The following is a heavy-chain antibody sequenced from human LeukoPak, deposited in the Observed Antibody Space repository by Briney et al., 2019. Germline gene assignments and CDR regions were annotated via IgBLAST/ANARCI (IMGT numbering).Heavy chain of an antibody. D-gene: IGHD1-26*01. J-gene: IGHJ3*02. CDR3: AKGLSGSYPDDAFDI. CDR2: ISWNSGSI. CDR1: GFTFDDYA. V-gene: IGHV3-9*03. Sequence: GRSLRLSCAASGFTFDDYAMHWVRQAPGKGLEWVSGISWNSGSIGYADSVKGRFTISRDNAKNSLYLQMNSLRAEDMALYYCAKGLSGSYPDDAFDIWGQGTMVTVSS.